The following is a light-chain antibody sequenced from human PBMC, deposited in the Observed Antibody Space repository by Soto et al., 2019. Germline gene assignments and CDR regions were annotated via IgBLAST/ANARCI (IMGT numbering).Light chain of an antibody. CDR3: QQYGSSPPT. Sequence: EIVLTQSPGTLSLSPGERATLSCRASQSVSSSYLAWYQQKPVQAPMLLIYGASSRATGIPDRFSGSGSGTDFSLTISRLEPEDFAVYYCQQYGSSPPTFGQGTRLEIK. CDR1: QSVSSSY. J-gene: IGKJ5*01. CDR2: GAS. V-gene: IGKV3-20*01.